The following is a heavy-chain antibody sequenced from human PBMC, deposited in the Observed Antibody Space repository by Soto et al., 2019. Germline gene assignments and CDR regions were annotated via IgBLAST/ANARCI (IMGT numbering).Heavy chain of an antibody. Sequence: QVQLVQSGAEVKKPGSSVKVSCTTSGGTINSFAINWVRQAPGQGLEWMGGIIPFDGTTNYAEKFQGRVTITADAPTSTAYMDLSSLRSDDTAVYYCARSFTKSRRGGVAFDYWGQGTLLTVSP. J-gene: IGHJ4*02. V-gene: IGHV1-69*01. CDR2: IIPFDGTT. CDR1: GGTINSFA. D-gene: IGHD3-3*01. CDR3: ARSFTKSRRGGVAFDY.